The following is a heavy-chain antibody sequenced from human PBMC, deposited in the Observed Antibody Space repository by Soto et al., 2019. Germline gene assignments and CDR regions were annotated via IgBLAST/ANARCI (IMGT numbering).Heavy chain of an antibody. CDR3: GRALKDIYNMDNWFDP. V-gene: IGHV4-31*03. J-gene: IGHJ5*02. D-gene: IGHD1-1*01. CDR2: IYYSGST. CDR1: GGSISSGGYY. Sequence: QVQLQESGPGLVKPSQTLSLTCTVSGGSISSGGYYWSWIRQHPGKGLEWIGYIYYSGSTYYNPSRNIRVTITVDTSKIQFSLKLSSVTAADTAVYYCGRALKDIYNMDNWFDPWGQGPLVTAS.